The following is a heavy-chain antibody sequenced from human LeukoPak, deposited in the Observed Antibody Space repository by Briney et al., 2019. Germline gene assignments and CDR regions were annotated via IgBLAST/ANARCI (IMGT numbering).Heavy chain of an antibody. Sequence: ASVKVSCKASGYTFTGYYMHWVRQAPGQGLEWMGWINPNSGGTNYAQKFQGRVTMTRDTSISTAYMELSRLRSDDTAVYYCARVFGGSGSYYNGDAFDIWGQGTMVTVSS. CDR1: GYTFTGYY. CDR2: INPNSGGT. V-gene: IGHV1-2*02. J-gene: IGHJ3*02. CDR3: ARVFGGSGSYYNGDAFDI. D-gene: IGHD3-10*01.